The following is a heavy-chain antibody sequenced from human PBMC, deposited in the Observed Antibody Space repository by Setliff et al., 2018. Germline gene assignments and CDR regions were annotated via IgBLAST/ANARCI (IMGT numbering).Heavy chain of an antibody. J-gene: IGHJ4*02. CDR3: ARDTRDKYDSSGYYLSLDS. D-gene: IGHD3-22*01. CDR2: IIPVVRTA. Sequence: SVKVSCKASGGTFRTDGFSWVRQAPGQGLEWMGRIIPVVRTANYAQKFRGRVTITADEVARTAYMELSTLRSGDTAVYYCARDTRDKYDSSGYYLSLDSWGQGSRVTVSS. CDR1: GGTFRTDG. V-gene: IGHV1-69*11.